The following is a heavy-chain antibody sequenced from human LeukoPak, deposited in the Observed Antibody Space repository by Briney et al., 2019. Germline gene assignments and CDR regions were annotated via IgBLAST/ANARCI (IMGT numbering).Heavy chain of an antibody. CDR1: GGSFSRYY. J-gene: IGHJ4*03. CDR2: IDHRGDT. Sequence: SETLSLTCAFYGGSFSRYYWSWIRQSPGKGLEWIAEIDHRGDTNYTPSVKSRVTISVDTSKNQFSLKVRSLSAADTAVYYCARGATISETGYFDFWGQGTLVTVSS. D-gene: IGHD5-24*01. V-gene: IGHV4-34*01. CDR3: ARGATISETGYFDF.